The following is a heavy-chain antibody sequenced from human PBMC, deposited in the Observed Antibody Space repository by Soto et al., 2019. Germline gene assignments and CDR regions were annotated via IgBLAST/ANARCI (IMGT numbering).Heavy chain of an antibody. CDR3: ASGVGATWGYYYYYGMDV. D-gene: IGHD1-26*01. V-gene: IGHV1-18*01. J-gene: IGHJ6*02. Sequence: VASVKVSCKASGYTFTSYGISWVRQAPGQGLEWMGWISAYNGNTNYAQKLQGRVTMTTDTSTSTAYMELRSLRSDDTAVYYCASGVGATWGYYYYYGMDVWGQGTTVTVSS. CDR1: GYTFTSYG. CDR2: ISAYNGNT.